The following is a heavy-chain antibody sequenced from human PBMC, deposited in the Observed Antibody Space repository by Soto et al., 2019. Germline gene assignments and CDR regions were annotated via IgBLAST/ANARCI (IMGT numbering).Heavy chain of an antibody. CDR3: ASVPYSNDLYYFDY. D-gene: IGHD4-4*01. Sequence: SETLSLTCTVSGGSVSSGSYYWSWIRQPPGKGLEWIGYIYYSGSTNYNPSLKSRVTISVDTSKNQFSLKLSSVTAADTAVYYCASVPYSNDLYYFDYWGQGTLVTVSS. J-gene: IGHJ4*02. CDR1: GGSVSSGSYY. CDR2: IYYSGST. V-gene: IGHV4-61*01.